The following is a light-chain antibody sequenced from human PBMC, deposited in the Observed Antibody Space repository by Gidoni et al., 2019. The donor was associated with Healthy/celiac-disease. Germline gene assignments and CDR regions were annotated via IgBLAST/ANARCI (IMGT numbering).Light chain of an antibody. V-gene: IGKV2-28*01. CDR1: QSLLHSNGYNY. J-gene: IGKJ2*01. CDR2: LGS. CDR3: MQALQTPYT. Sequence: DIVMTQSPRSLPVTPGEPASISCRSSQSLLHSNGYNYLDWYLQKPGQSPQLLIYLGSNRASGVPYRFSGSGSGTDFTLKISRVEAEDVGVYYCMQALQTPYTFXXXTKLEIK.